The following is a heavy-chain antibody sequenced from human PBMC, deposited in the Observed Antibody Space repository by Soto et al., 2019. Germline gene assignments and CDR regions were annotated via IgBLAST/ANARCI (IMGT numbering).Heavy chain of an antibody. CDR1: GFTFSDYY. D-gene: IGHD3-10*01. CDR3: ARGWVVSMVRGVIMPFDY. J-gene: IGHJ4*02. CDR2: ISSSGSTI. Sequence: GGSLRLSCAASGFTFSDYYMSWIRQAPGKGLEWVSYISSSGSTIYYADSVKGRFTISRDNAKISLYLQMNSLRAEDTAVYYCARGWVVSMVRGVIMPFDYWGQGTLVTVSS. V-gene: IGHV3-11*01.